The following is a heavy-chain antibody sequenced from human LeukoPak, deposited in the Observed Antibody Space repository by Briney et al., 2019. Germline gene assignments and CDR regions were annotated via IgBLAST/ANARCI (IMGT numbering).Heavy chain of an antibody. CDR3: ARERWELGSFDY. J-gene: IGHJ4*02. V-gene: IGHV3-33*01. CDR2: IWYDGSNK. CDR1: GFTFSSYG. D-gene: IGHD1-26*01. Sequence: GRSLRLSCAASGFTFSSYGMHWVRQAPGKGLEWVAVIWYDGSNKYYADSVKGRFTITRDNSKNTLYLQMNSLRAEDTAVYYCARERWELGSFDYWGQGTLVTVSS.